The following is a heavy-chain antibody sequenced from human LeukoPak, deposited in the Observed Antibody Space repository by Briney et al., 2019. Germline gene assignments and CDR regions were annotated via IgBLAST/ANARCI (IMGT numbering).Heavy chain of an antibody. CDR1: GFTFSSCG. J-gene: IGHJ6*02. CDR2: IWYDGSNE. CDR3: ARGEYYGVDV. Sequence: GGSLRLSCAASGFTFSSCGMHWVRQAPGKGLEWVAVIWYDGSNENYADSVKGRFTISRDNSKNTLYLQMNSLGAEDTAVYYCARGEYYGVDVWGQGTTVTVSS. V-gene: IGHV3-33*01.